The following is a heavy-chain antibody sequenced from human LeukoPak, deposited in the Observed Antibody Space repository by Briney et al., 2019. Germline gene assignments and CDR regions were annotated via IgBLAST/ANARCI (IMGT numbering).Heavy chain of an antibody. CDR3: ARGFRGDNFDY. J-gene: IGHJ4*02. CDR1: GYSISSAYY. CDR2: MYHSGST. V-gene: IGHV4-38-2*02. D-gene: IGHD7-27*01. Sequence: PSETLSLTCSVSGYSISSAYYWGWIRQPPGKGLEWIGTMYHSGSTNYNPSLKSRVTISVDTSKNQFSLKLSSVTGADTAVYFCARGFRGDNFDYWGQGTLVTVSS.